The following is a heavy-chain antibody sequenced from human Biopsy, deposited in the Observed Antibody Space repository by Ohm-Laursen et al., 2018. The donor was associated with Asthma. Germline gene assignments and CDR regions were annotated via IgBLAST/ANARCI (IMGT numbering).Heavy chain of an antibody. V-gene: IGHV3-30-3*01. CDR3: ARAKTWGRSYYFDY. D-gene: IGHD3-16*01. J-gene: IGHJ4*02. Sequence: RSLRLSCAASGFNFHNYVMHWVRQAPGKGLEWVAVISYDGNNNNYADSVKGRFTISRDNSKNSLSLNMNSLRPEDTSVYYCARAKTWGRSYYFDYWGQGTLVTVSP. CDR2: ISYDGNNN. CDR1: GFNFHNYV.